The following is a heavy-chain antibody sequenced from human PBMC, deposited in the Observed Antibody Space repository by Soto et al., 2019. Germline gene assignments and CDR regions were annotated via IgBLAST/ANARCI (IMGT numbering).Heavy chain of an antibody. J-gene: IGHJ4*02. CDR2: ISPVFGAA. Sequence: QVQLVQSGAEVKKPGSSVTVSCKVSGGSFSIYNIAWVRRAPGQGLEWMGQISPVFGAANCAQKVQGRVTVTADKSTSKSYMVVTSLGSEDTAVYYCAREGYCAYDISREDYACWGQGSLVTVSS. D-gene: IGHD5-12*01. V-gene: IGHV1-69*06. CDR1: GGSFSIYN. CDR3: AREGYCAYDISREDYAC.